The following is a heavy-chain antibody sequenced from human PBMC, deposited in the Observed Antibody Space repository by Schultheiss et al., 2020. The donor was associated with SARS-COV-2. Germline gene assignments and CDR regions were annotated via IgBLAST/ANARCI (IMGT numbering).Heavy chain of an antibody. CDR1: GYTFTGYY. D-gene: IGHD3-22*01. CDR2: INPNSGGT. V-gene: IGHV1-2*02. CDR3: ARGDDSSGYPPDY. Sequence: ASVKVSCKASGYTFTGYYMYWVRQAPGQGLEWMGWINPNSGGTNYAQKFQGRVTMTRDTSISTAYMELSRLRSDDTAVYYCARGDDSSGYPPDYWGQGTLVTVSS. J-gene: IGHJ4*02.